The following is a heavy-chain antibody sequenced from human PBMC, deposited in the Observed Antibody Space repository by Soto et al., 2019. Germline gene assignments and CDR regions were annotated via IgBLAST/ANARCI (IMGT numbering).Heavy chain of an antibody. V-gene: IGHV4-59*01. CDR2: IYYGGST. Sequence: SETLSLTCTVSGGSISSYYWSWIRQPPGKGLEWIGYIYYGGSTNYNPSLKSRVTISVDTSKNQFSLKLSSVTAADTAVYYCAREREVTMIVGHDAFDIWGQGTMVTVSS. D-gene: IGHD3-22*01. CDR1: GGSISSYY. J-gene: IGHJ3*02. CDR3: AREREVTMIVGHDAFDI.